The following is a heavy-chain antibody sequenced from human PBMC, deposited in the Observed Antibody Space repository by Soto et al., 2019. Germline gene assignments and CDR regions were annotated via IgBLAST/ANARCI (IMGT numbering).Heavy chain of an antibody. CDR2: IYYSGST. V-gene: IGHV4-39*01. CDR3: ARHGCSSTSCYAAVDY. CDR1: GGSISSSSYY. J-gene: IGHJ4*02. D-gene: IGHD2-2*01. Sequence: QLQLQESGPGLVKPSETLSLTCTVSGGSISSSSYYWGWIRQPPGKGLEWIGSIYYSGSTYYNPSLKSRVTISVDTSKNQFSLKLSSVTAADTAVYYCARHGCSSTSCYAAVDYWGQGTLVTVSS.